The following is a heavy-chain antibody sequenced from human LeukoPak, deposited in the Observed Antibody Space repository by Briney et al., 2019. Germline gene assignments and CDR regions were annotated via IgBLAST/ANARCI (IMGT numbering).Heavy chain of an antibody. V-gene: IGHV1-2*02. Sequence: GASVKVSCKASGYTFTSYDINWVRQATGQGLEWMGWINPNSGGTNYAQKFQGRVTMTRDTSISTAYMELSRLRSDDTAVYYCARTSYDSSGYYYFDYWGQGTLVTVSS. CDR1: GYTFTSYD. J-gene: IGHJ4*02. D-gene: IGHD3-22*01. CDR2: INPNSGGT. CDR3: ARTSYDSSGYYYFDY.